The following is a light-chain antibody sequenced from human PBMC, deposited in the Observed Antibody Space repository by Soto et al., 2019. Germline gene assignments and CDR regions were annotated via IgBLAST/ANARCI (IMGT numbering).Light chain of an antibody. Sequence: QSVLTQPPSVSAAPGQKVTISCSGTSSNIGRNYVAWYQQLPGTAPKLLIYDNDKRPSGIPDRFSGSKSGTSATLGITGLQTGDEADYYCGTWDSSVSDAVVFGEGTKLTVL. J-gene: IGLJ2*01. CDR1: SSNIGRNY. V-gene: IGLV1-51*01. CDR3: GTWDSSVSDAVV. CDR2: DND.